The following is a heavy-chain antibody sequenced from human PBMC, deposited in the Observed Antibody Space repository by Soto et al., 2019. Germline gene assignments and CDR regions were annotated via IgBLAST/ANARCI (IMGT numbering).Heavy chain of an antibody. CDR1: GGTFSSYI. D-gene: IGHD6-19*01. V-gene: IGHV1-69*01. J-gene: IGHJ5*01. CDR2: IIPMFGTA. Sequence: QVLLVQSGAEVKKPGSSVKVSCKASGGTFSSYIITWVRQAPGQGLEWMGGIIPMFGTANYARKFQGRVTFTADESTTTAYMDLSSLRSEDTAVYFCARVSTHSSGWYNWFDSWGQGTLVTVSS. CDR3: ARVSTHSSGWYNWFDS.